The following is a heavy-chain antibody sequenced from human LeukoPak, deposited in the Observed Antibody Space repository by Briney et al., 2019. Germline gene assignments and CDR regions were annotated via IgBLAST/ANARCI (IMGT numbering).Heavy chain of an antibody. D-gene: IGHD3-16*01. CDR3: VTYYVNGGGRGH. CDR2: HNGDP. V-gene: IGHV4-61*08. J-gene: IGHJ4*02. CDR1: GASFSSGDYH. Sequence: SETLSLTCTVSGASFSSGDYHWSWVRQAPGTGLEWIGHNGDPSYNPSLKSRVVISIDTSRNRFSLRLNSVTAADTATYFCVTYYVNGGGRGHWGPGALVTVSS.